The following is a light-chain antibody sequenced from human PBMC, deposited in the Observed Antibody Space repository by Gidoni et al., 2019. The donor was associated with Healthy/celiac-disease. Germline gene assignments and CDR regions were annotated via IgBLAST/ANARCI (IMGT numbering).Light chain of an antibody. CDR3: CSYAGIYPFHVV. CDR1: SSDVGGYNY. CDR2: DVS. V-gene: IGLV2-11*01. Sequence: QHRSVYGSPGQSVTIACTGTSSDVGGYNYVSWYQQHPGKAPKLMIYDVSKRPSGVPDRFSGSKSGNTASLTISGLQAEDEADYYCCSYAGIYPFHVVFGGGTKLTVL. J-gene: IGLJ2*01.